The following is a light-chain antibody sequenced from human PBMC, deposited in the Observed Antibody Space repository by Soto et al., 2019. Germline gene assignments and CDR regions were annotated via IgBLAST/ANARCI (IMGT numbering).Light chain of an antibody. Sequence: AIRMTQSPSSLSASTGDRVTITCRASQYITSYLAWYQQKPGKAPKLLIYAASTLQSGVPSRFSGSGSGTVFTLTITCLQSEDFATYYCQQYYSYPRTFGQGTKVEIK. CDR3: QQYYSYPRT. V-gene: IGKV1-8*01. CDR1: QYITSY. J-gene: IGKJ1*01. CDR2: AAS.